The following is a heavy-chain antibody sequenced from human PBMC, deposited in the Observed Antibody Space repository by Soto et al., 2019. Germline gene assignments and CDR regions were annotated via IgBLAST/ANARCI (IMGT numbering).Heavy chain of an antibody. J-gene: IGHJ5*02. CDR1: GYTFTSYG. CDR2: INGYNGHT. V-gene: IGHV1-18*01. Sequence: QVQLVQSGAEVKKPGASVKVSCKASGYTFTSYGISWVRQAPGQGLEWMGWINGYNGHTNYAQRFQGRVTMTTDTSTSTAFLEMRGLRFDDTAVYYCARYFVNDYGDPGWFYPWGQGTLVSVSS. D-gene: IGHD4-17*01. CDR3: ARYFVNDYGDPGWFYP.